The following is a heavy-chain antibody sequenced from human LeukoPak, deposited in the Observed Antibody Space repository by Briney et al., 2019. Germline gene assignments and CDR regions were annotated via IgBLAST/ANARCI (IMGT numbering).Heavy chain of an antibody. Sequence: SETLSLTCTVSGGSITSKNYYWGWIRQSPGKGLEWIGSIHYSGSFYYNPSLKSRVFISVDTSKSQFFLRVSSVTVADTAIYYCARQQGYYDFETATAFPPYYFDSWGQGTLVTSSS. CDR2: IHYSGSF. D-gene: IGHD3-3*01. CDR3: ARQQGYYDFETATAFPPYYFDS. CDR1: GGSITSKNYY. V-gene: IGHV4-39*01. J-gene: IGHJ4*02.